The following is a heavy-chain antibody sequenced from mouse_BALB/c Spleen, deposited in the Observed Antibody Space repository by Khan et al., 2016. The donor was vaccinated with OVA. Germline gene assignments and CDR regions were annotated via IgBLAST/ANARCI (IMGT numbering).Heavy chain of an antibody. J-gene: IGHJ4*01. CDR1: GYTFTNYG. CDR3: ARPPDFSYTLDD. V-gene: IGHV9-3-1*01. Sequence: QIQLVQSGPELKKPGETVKISCKASGYTFTNYGMNWVKQSPGKALKWMGWINTYTGEPTYADDFKGRLSFSLETSASTAYLQFNNLKNEDTATYFGARPPDFSYTLDDWGQGTSVTVSS. CDR2: INTYTGEP.